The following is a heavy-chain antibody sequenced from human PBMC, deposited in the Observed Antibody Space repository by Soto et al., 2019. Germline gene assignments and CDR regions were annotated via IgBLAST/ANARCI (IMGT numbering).Heavy chain of an antibody. J-gene: IGHJ6*02. D-gene: IGHD6-13*01. V-gene: IGHV4-31*03. CDR2: IYYSGST. Sequence: SETLSPTCTVSGGSISSGGYYWSWIRQHPGKGLEWIGYIYYSGSTYYNPSLKSRVTISVDTSKNQFSLKLSSVTAADTAVYYCARVSYVAAAGTYNYYGMDVWGQGTTVTVSS. CDR1: GGSISSGGYY. CDR3: ARVSYVAAAGTYNYYGMDV.